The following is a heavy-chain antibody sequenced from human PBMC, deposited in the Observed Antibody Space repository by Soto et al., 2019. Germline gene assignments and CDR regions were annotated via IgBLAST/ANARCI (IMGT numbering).Heavy chain of an antibody. CDR3: ARQGSNSSRRLSWFDP. Sequence: SETLSLTCTASGGSSGSSTYSWGWIRQPPGKGLEWIGSMHYSGATYYNPSLKSRVSISVDTSKSQFSLKLTFVTAADTAVYFCARQGSNSSRRLSWFDPWGQGTLVTVSS. CDR2: MHYSGAT. J-gene: IGHJ5*02. D-gene: IGHD3-16*01. CDR1: GGSSGSSTYS. V-gene: IGHV4-39*01.